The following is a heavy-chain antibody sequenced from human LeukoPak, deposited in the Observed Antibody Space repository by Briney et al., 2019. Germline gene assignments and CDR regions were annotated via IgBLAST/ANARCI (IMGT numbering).Heavy chain of an antibody. CDR3: ARPKVSGWYLGFDY. Sequence: PSETLSLTCTVSGGSISSYYWSWIRQPPGKGLEWIGYIYYSGSTNYNPSLKSRVTISVDTSKNQFSLKLSSVPAADTAVYYCARPKVSGWYLGFDYWGQGTLVTVSS. CDR1: GGSISSYY. CDR2: IYYSGST. J-gene: IGHJ4*02. D-gene: IGHD6-19*01. V-gene: IGHV4-59*01.